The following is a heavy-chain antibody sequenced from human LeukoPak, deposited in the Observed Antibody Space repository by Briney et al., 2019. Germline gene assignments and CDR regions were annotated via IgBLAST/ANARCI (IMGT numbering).Heavy chain of an antibody. Sequence: SETLSLTCTVSGGSINSYYWSWIRQPTGKGLEWIGRIYSSGSTNYNPSLKSRVSMSVDTSKNQFSLKLTSVTAADTAVYYCARGGKATVVTMWGQGILVTVSS. D-gene: IGHD4-23*01. J-gene: IGHJ4*02. CDR2: IYSSGST. CDR1: GGSINSYY. V-gene: IGHV4-4*07. CDR3: ARGGKATVVTM.